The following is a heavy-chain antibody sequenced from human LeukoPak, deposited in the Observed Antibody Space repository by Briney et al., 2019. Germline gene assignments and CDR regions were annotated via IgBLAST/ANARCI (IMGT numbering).Heavy chain of an antibody. Sequence: GGSLRLSCAASGVTFSSYAMSWVRQAPGKGLEWVSAISGNGGSTYYADSVKGRFTISRDNSKNTLYLQMNSLRAEDTAVYYCASSYLPIVVVVAALGYWGQGTLVTVSS. CDR1: GVTFSSYA. J-gene: IGHJ4*02. V-gene: IGHV3-23*01. D-gene: IGHD2-15*01. CDR3: ASSYLPIVVVVAALGY. CDR2: ISGNGGST.